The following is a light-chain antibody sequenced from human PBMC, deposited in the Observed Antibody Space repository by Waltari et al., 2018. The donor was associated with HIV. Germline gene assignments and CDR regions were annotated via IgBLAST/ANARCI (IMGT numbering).Light chain of an antibody. J-gene: IGKJ4*01. Sequence: ENVMTQTPPFLSFASGQAASISCKSCETLLQSDGKTYFYWYVQKTGQPPQLLLYEVSNRFTGVPDRFIGSGSGTDFTLILSRVEAEDVGVYYCMQSAQFPLTFGGGTKVEIK. CDR1: ETLLQSDGKTY. CDR3: MQSAQFPLT. V-gene: IGKV2D-29*01. CDR2: EVS.